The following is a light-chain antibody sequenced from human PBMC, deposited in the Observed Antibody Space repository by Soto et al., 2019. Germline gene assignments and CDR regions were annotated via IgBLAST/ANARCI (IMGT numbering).Light chain of an antibody. CDR1: QSVSTR. V-gene: IGKV1-5*02. CDR2: DAS. J-gene: IGKJ4*01. Sequence: DIQMTRSPSSLSASGLDVGTGIFLASQSVSTRLAWYQQKPGKAPKVLIYDASSWAGGVPSRFTGSGSGTEFTLTINSLQPDDFATYYCIQTLQTPLTFGGGTKVDIK. CDR3: IQTLQTPLT.